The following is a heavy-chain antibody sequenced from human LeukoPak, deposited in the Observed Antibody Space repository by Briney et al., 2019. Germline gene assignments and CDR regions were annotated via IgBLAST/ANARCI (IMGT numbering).Heavy chain of an antibody. CDR2: IKQGGIEK. CDR3: ARDYYDSSGYDY. D-gene: IGHD3-22*01. Sequence: GGSLRLSCAASGFTFSNFWMSWARQAPGTGLEWVATIKQGGIEKYFVDSVKDRFTISRDDAKNSLYLQMNSLRAEDTAVYYCARDYYDSSGYDYWGQGTLVTVSS. V-gene: IGHV3-7*01. CDR1: GFTFSNFW. J-gene: IGHJ4*02.